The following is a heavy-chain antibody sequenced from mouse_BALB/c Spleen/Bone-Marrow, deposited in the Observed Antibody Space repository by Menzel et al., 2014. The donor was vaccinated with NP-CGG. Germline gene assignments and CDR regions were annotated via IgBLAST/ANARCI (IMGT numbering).Heavy chain of an antibody. CDR3: ARWLLPFDY. V-gene: IGHV1-87*01. J-gene: IGHJ2*01. Sequence: QVQLQQSGAELARPGASVKLSCKASGYTFTSYRMQWVKQRPGQGLEWIGAIYPGDGDTRYTQKFKGKATLTADKSSSTAYMQLSSLASEDSAVYYCARWLLPFDYWGQGTTLTVSS. CDR1: GYTFTSYR. D-gene: IGHD2-3*01. CDR2: IYPGDGDT.